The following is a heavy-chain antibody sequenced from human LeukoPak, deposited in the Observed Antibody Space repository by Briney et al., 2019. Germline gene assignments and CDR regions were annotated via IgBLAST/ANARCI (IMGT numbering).Heavy chain of an antibody. D-gene: IGHD2-21*02. V-gene: IGHV4-59*01. CDR3: ARTARVFDY. CDR1: GGSTSIYY. Sequence: PSETLSLTCTVTGGSTSIYYWSWIRQPPGKGLECIGYTSYSGSTDYSPSLKSRVTISLDTSENQFSLRLTSVTAADTAVYYCARTARVFDYWGPGILVTVSS. CDR2: TSYSGST. J-gene: IGHJ4*02.